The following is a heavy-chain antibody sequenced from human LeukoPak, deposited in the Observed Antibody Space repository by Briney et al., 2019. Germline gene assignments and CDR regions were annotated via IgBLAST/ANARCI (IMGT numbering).Heavy chain of an antibody. Sequence: PGRSLTLPCAASGFTFDDYAMHWVRQAPGKGLEWVSAISWNSGNIGYADSVKGRFTISRDNANNPLYLQMNSLRAEDTALYYCAKVPQRYSSGWYGSGVDYWGQGTLVTVSS. D-gene: IGHD6-19*01. CDR1: GFTFDDYA. J-gene: IGHJ4*02. V-gene: IGHV3-9*01. CDR3: AKVPQRYSSGWYGSGVDY. CDR2: ISWNSGNI.